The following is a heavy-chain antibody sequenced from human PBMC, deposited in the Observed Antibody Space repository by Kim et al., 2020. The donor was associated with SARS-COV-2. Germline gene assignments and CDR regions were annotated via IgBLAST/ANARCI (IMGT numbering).Heavy chain of an antibody. V-gene: IGHV3-23*01. J-gene: IGHJ4*02. CDR3: AKRIPVTGIYYFDN. D-gene: IGHD6-19*01. Sequence: ADSVQGRFTISRDNSKNTLYLQMNNLRAEDTAVYYCAKRIPVTGIYYFDNWGQGTLVTVSS.